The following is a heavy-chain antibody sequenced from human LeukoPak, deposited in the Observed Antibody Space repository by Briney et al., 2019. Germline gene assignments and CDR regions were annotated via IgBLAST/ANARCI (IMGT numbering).Heavy chain of an antibody. V-gene: IGHV3-23*01. CDR3: AKGADYGSVFDY. CDR1: GFTFSSYA. CDR2: FSGSGGKT. J-gene: IGHJ4*02. Sequence: GGSLRLSCAASGFTFSSYAMSWVRQAPGKGLEWVSAFSGSGGKTYYADSVKGRFTISRDNSKNTLYLQMNSLRAEDTAVYYCAKGADYGSVFDYWGQGTLVTVSS. D-gene: IGHD3-10*01.